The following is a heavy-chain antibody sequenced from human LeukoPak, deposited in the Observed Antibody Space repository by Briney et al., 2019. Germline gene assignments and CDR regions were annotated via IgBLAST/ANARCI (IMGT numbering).Heavy chain of an antibody. J-gene: IGHJ6*02. CDR3: ARDSGNYHYDMDV. Sequence: ASVKVSCKPSGYSFNSHHVHWVRQAPGQGLEWMGINFFHDGTTSNTQKFQGRLTMTRDTSTSTVYMELSSLRSEDTAVYYCARDSGNYHYDMDVWGQGTTVIVSS. D-gene: IGHD3-10*01. V-gene: IGHV1-46*02. CDR1: GYSFNSHH. CDR2: NFFHDGTT.